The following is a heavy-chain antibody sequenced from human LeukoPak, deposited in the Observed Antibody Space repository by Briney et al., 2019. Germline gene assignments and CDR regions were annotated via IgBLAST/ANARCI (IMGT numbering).Heavy chain of an antibody. Sequence: ASETLSLTCTVSGVSISNYYWSWNRQPPGKGLEWIGYIYYSGSTSYNPSLKSRVIISVDTSKNQFSLKLSSVAAADTAVYYCARDYGDYFDYWGQGTLVTVSS. D-gene: IGHD4-17*01. CDR3: ARDYGDYFDY. CDR1: GVSISNYY. CDR2: IYYSGST. J-gene: IGHJ4*02. V-gene: IGHV4-59*01.